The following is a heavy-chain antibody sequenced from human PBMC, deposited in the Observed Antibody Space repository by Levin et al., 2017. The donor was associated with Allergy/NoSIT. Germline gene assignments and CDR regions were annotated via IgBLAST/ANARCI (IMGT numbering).Heavy chain of an antibody. CDR3: AARVFDY. CDR2: ISSAGSDG. J-gene: IGHJ4*02. V-gene: IGHV3-30*03. CDR1: GLNFNSYG. Sequence: GGSLRLSCAVSGLNFNSYGMNWVRQARGKGLEWVALISSAGSDGYYADSVRGRFTISRDNSKSTLYLQMNSLRPDDTAVYYCAARVFDYWGKGTLVT.